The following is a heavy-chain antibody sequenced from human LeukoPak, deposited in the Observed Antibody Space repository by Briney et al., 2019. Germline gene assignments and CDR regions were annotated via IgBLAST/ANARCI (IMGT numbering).Heavy chain of an antibody. D-gene: IGHD5-12*01. CDR2: IIPTSGET. J-gene: IGHJ4*02. CDR1: GYSFSDYY. V-gene: IGHV1-2*02. Sequence: ASVKVSCKASGYSFSDYYMHWIRQAPGQGHEWMGWIIPTSGETKYAQRFQGRGTMTRDMSMSTTFMELSRLASDDTAVYYCARDLVVGYGPPSFDFWGQGTLVTVSS. CDR3: ARDLVVGYGPPSFDF.